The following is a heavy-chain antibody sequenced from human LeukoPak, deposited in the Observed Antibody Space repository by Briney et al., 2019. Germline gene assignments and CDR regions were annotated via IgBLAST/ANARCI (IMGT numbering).Heavy chain of an antibody. Sequence: SETLSLTCAVSADSFSSHYWTWLRQPPGKGLEGIGYISYIGSTNYNPSLKSRVTISIDTSRNQFSLRLSSVTAADTAVYYCARDLVTVTKGFDIWGQGTMVSVSS. J-gene: IGHJ3*02. CDR2: ISYIGST. CDR3: ARDLVTVTKGFDI. CDR1: ADSFSSHY. V-gene: IGHV4-59*11. D-gene: IGHD4-17*01.